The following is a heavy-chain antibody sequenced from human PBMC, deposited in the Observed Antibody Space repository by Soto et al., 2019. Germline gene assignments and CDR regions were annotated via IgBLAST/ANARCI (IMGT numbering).Heavy chain of an antibody. Sequence: GGSLRLSCAASGFSVSETYMSWVRQAPGKGLEWVSYISSSSSTIYYADSVKGRFTISRDNAKNSLYLQMNSLRDEDTAVYYCARDAGYSYGPFDYWGQGTLVTVSS. CDR1: GFSVSETY. CDR2: ISSSSSTI. V-gene: IGHV3-48*02. D-gene: IGHD5-18*01. CDR3: ARDAGYSYGPFDY. J-gene: IGHJ4*02.